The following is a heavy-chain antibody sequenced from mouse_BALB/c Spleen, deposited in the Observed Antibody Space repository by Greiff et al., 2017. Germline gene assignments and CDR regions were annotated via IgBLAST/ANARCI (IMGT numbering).Heavy chain of an antibody. Sequence: EVQLQESGGGLVQPGGSLKLSCAASGFTFSSYGMSWVRQTPDKRLELVATINSNGGSTYYPDSVKGRFTISRDNAKNTLYLQMSSLKSEDTAVYYCAGPPYFDYWGQGTTLTVSS. V-gene: IGHV5-6-3*01. CDR3: AGPPYFDY. CDR2: INSNGGST. J-gene: IGHJ2*01. CDR1: GFTFSSYG.